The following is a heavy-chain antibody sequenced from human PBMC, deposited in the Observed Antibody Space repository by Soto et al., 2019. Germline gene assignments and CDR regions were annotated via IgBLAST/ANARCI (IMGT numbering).Heavy chain of an antibody. J-gene: IGHJ6*02. D-gene: IGHD2-15*01. CDR2: INHSGST. CDR3: ARSLPYIVVVVAARSYGMDV. V-gene: IGHV4-34*01. CDR1: GGSFSGYY. Sequence: QVQLQQWGAGLLKPSETLSLTCAVYGGSFSGYYWSWIRQPPGKGLEWIGEINHSGSTNYNPSLKSRVTISVATSKNQFSLKLSSVTAADTAVYYCARSLPYIVVVVAARSYGMDVWGQGTTVTVSS.